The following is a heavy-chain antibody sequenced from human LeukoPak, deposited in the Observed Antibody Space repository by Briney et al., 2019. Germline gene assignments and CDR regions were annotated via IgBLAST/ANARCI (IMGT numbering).Heavy chain of an antibody. Sequence: PGGSLRLSCAASGFTFNTYWMHWVRQAPGKGLMWVSRINSDGRSTSYADSVKGRLTISRENAKNTLYLQMNSLRAEDTALYYCAKAMVRGRYYGMDVWGQGTTVTVSS. CDR2: INSDGRST. D-gene: IGHD3-10*01. V-gene: IGHV3-74*01. CDR1: GFTFNTYW. J-gene: IGHJ6*02. CDR3: AKAMVRGRYYGMDV.